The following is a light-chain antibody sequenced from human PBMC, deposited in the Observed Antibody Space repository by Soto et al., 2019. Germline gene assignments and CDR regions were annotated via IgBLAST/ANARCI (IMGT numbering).Light chain of an antibody. CDR2: NAS. V-gene: IGKV1-5*01. J-gene: IGKJ1*01. CDR3: QQYNSYPWT. CDR1: RSIMGW. Sequence: DIQLTQFPSTLSASIGDTVTITCRASRSIMGWLPWYQQAPGKAPKLLIFNASTLQRGVPSRFRGGGSGTEFTLTISSLHPDDSAIYYCQQYNSYPWTFGLGTKVEI.